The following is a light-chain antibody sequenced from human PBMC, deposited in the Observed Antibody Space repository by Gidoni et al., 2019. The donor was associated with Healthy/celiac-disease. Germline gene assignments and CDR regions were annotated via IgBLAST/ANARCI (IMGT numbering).Light chain of an antibody. Sequence: QSALTQPASVSGSPGQSITISCTGTSSDVGGYNYVAWYQPPPGKAPKLMIYEVSNRPSGVSNRFSGSKSGNTASLTISWLQAEDEADYYCSSYTSSSTLYVFGTGTKVTVL. CDR3: SSYTSSSTLYV. CDR1: SSDVGGYNY. J-gene: IGLJ1*01. V-gene: IGLV2-14*01. CDR2: EVS.